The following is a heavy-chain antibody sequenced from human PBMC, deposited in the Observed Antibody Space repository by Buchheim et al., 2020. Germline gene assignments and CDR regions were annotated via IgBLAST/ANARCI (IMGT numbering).Heavy chain of an antibody. D-gene: IGHD3-22*01. V-gene: IGHV1-69*01. CDR1: GGTFSSYA. J-gene: IGHJ6*02. CDR2: IIPIFGTA. CDR3: ARDYYDSSGYYYEHYSYGMDV. Sequence: QVQLVQSGAEVKKPGPSVKVSCKASGGTFSSYAISWVRQAPGQGLEWMGGIIPIFGTANYAQKFQGRVTITADESKSTAYMELSSLRSEDTAVYYCARDYYDSSGYYYEHYSYGMDVWGQGTT.